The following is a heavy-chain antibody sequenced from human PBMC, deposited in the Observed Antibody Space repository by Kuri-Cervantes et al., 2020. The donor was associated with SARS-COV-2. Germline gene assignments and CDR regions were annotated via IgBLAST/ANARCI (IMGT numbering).Heavy chain of an antibody. Sequence: ASVHVSCKASGYTFTSYGISWVRQAPGQGLEWMGWISAYNGNTNYAQKLQGRVTMTTDTSTSTAYMELRSLRSDDTAVYYCARVYCSGGSCYSLDYWGQGTLVTVSS. CDR2: ISAYNGNT. CDR3: ARVYCSGGSCYSLDY. V-gene: IGHV1-18*01. CDR1: GYTFTSYG. J-gene: IGHJ4*02. D-gene: IGHD2-15*01.